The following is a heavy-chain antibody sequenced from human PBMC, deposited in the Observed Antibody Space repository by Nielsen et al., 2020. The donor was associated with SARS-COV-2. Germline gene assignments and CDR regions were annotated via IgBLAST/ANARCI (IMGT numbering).Heavy chain of an antibody. CDR2: ISTAGSTI. D-gene: IGHD2-15*01. Sequence: GESLKISCSASGFLFSDYLMSWVRQAPGQGLEWIAYISTAGSTIFYADSVKGRFTISRDNSKNTLYLQMNSLRAEDTAVYYCAGSLLDYYGMDVWGQGTTVTVSS. J-gene: IGHJ6*02. CDR3: AGSLLDYYGMDV. CDR1: GFLFSDYL. V-gene: IGHV3-11*04.